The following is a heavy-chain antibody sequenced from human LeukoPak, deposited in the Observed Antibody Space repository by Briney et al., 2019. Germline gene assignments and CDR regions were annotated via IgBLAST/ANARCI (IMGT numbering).Heavy chain of an antibody. V-gene: IGHV3-7*01. CDR1: GFTFSSYW. J-gene: IGHJ6*02. CDR3: ARVFIWFGGLVYYYYGMDV. Sequence: PGGSLRLSCAASGFTFSSYWMSWVRQAPGKGLEGVANIKQDGSEKYYVDSVKGRFTISRDNAKTSLYLQMNSLRAEDTAVYYCARVFIWFGGLVYYYYGMDVWGQGTTVTVSS. CDR2: IKQDGSEK. D-gene: IGHD3-10*01.